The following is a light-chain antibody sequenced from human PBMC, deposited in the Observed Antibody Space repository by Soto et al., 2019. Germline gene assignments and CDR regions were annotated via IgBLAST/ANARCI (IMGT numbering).Light chain of an antibody. V-gene: IGLV2-14*01. Sequence: QSVLTQPASVSGSPGQSISISCTGTSSDVGRYNSVSWYQQLPGKVPKLIIYEVTNRPSGVSNRFSGSKSGNTASLTISGLQADDEADYYCSSYAGRSTFEVFGGGTQLTVL. CDR2: EVT. CDR1: SSDVGRYNS. J-gene: IGLJ3*02. CDR3: SSYAGRSTFEV.